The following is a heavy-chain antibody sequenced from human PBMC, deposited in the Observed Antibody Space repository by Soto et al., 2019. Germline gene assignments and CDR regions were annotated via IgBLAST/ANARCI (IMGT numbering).Heavy chain of an antibody. Sequence: QVQLVESGGGVVQPGRSLRSSCAASGFSVNTHVIHWIRQAPGKGLEWVAVLWSDGSREYYADSVKGRFTISRDNSKNMMYLQMDNLIVEDTAVYYCARVPRFDTWYFDYWGQGTLATVSS. CDR1: GFSVNTHV. V-gene: IGHV3-33*01. CDR2: LWSDGSRE. J-gene: IGHJ4*02. CDR3: ARVPRFDTWYFDY. D-gene: IGHD2-2*02.